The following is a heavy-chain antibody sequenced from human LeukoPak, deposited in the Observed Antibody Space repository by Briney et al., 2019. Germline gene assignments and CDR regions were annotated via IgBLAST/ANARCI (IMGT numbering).Heavy chain of an antibody. D-gene: IGHD3-22*01. V-gene: IGHV4-59*01. CDR3: ARVTGYMIEDYFDY. Sequence: PSETLSLTCTGSGGSISSYYWSWILQPPGNGLEWLGYIYYSGSTNYKPSLKSRVTISVETSKNQFSLKLRSVTAADTAVYYCARVTGYMIEDYFDYWGQGTLVTVSS. CDR2: IYYSGST. CDR1: GGSISSYY. J-gene: IGHJ4*02.